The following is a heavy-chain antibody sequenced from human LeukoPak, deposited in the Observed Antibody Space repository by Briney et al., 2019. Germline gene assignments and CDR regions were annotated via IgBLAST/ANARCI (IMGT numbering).Heavy chain of an antibody. J-gene: IGHJ3*02. Sequence: PLASVKVSCKVSGYTLTELSMHWVRQAPGKGLEWMGGFDPEDGETIYAQKFQGRVTMTEDTSTDTAYMELSSLRSEDTAVYYCATDPAYSGSYEYGAFDIWGQGTMVTVSS. CDR2: FDPEDGET. CDR1: GYTLTELS. V-gene: IGHV1-24*01. CDR3: ATDPAYSGSYEYGAFDI. D-gene: IGHD1-26*01.